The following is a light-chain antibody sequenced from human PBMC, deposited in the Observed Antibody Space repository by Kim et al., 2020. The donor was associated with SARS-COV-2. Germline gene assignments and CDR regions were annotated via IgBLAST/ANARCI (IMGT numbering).Light chain of an antibody. Sequence: LSPGERATLSGRASQSVSSNLAWYQHKPGKTPRLLIYGASNRATGIPARFSGSGSGTDFTLTISSLEAEDFAVYYCQQWNSWPLTFGGGTKVDIK. CDR1: QSVSSN. CDR2: GAS. CDR3: QQWNSWPLT. J-gene: IGKJ4*01. V-gene: IGKV3-11*01.